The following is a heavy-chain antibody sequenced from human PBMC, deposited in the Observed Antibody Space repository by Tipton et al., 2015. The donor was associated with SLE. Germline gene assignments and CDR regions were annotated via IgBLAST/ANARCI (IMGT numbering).Heavy chain of an antibody. CDR3: AGWSGSNWYDY. CDR2: FYYSGST. CDR1: DGSISSYH. V-gene: IGHV4-59*01. J-gene: IGHJ4*02. Sequence: GLVKPSETLSLSCTVTDGSISSYHWGWIRQPPGKGLEWIGNFYYSGSTNYNPSLKSRVTISVDTSKSQFSLKLSSVTAADTAVYYCAGWSGSNWYDYWGQGTLVAVSS. D-gene: IGHD6-13*01.